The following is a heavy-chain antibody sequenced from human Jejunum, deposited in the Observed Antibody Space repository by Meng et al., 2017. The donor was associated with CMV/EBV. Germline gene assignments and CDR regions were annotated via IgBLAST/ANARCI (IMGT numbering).Heavy chain of an antibody. J-gene: IGHJ4*02. CDR3: ARGFLNGYQPFDY. D-gene: IGHD5-24*01. CDR1: GGSVNNYA. V-gene: IGHV1-69*12. CDR2: IIAIFKTP. Sequence: QVQLMQSGAEVKEPGSSMTVSCKSSGGSVNNYAFNWVRQAPGQGLEWMGGIIAIFKTPNYAQKFQGRLTITADASTGTSYMELTSLTSEDTAVYYCARGFLNGYQPFDYWGQGTLVTVSS.